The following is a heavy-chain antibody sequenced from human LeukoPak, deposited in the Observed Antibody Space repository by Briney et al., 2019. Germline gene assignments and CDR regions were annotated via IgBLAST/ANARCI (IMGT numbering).Heavy chain of an antibody. CDR2: IHQSGIT. V-gene: IGHV4-30-2*01. CDR1: GDSINRGGFS. D-gene: IGHD2-2*01. Sequence: SETLSLTCNVSGDSINRGGFSWNWIRQPPGKGLEWIAYIHQSGITVSNPSLKSRLTLSLDASKNQFSLRLTSVTVADTAVYYCARDLEYCSTTSCFTWGQGTLVTVSS. J-gene: IGHJ5*02. CDR3: ARDLEYCSTTSCFT.